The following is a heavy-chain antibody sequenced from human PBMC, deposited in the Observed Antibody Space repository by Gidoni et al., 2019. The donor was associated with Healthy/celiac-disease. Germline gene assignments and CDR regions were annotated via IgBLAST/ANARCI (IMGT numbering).Heavy chain of an antibody. Sequence: QVQLGEYGGGLVKPGWSLRLYCAASGFTFRDNYLGWIRQSPGKGLEWVSYSSSSGSNIYYADAVKGRFTISRDNAKNSLYLQMNSLSAEDTAVYYCARERHYYYIWGSYRWLDYWGQGT. CDR3: ARERHYYYIWGSYRWLDY. V-gene: IGHV3-11*01. J-gene: IGHJ4*02. D-gene: IGHD3-16*02. CDR2: SSSSGSNI. CDR1: GFTFRDNY.